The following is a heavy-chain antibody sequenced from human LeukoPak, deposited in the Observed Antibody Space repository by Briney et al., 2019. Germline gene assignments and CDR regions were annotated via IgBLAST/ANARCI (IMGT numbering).Heavy chain of an antibody. V-gene: IGHV4-39*01. CDR2: IYYSGST. Sequence: SETLSLTCTVSGGSISSSSYYWGWIRQPPGKGLEWIGSIYYSGSTYYNPSLKSRVTISVDTSKNQFSLKLSSVTAADTAVYYFARVSGGYVDYWGKGTLSPSPQ. CDR1: GGSISSSSYY. J-gene: IGHJ4*02. CDR3: ARVSGGYVDY. D-gene: IGHD1-14*01.